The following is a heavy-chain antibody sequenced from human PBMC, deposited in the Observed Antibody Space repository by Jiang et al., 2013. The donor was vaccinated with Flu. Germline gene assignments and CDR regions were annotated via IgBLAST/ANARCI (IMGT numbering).Heavy chain of an antibody. J-gene: IGHJ4*02. Sequence: YMSWIRQAPGKGLEWVSYISSSGSTIYYADSVKGRFTISRDNAKNSLYLQMNSLRAEDTAVYYCARTRPDSYGGLYFDYWGQGTLVTVSS. CDR2: ISSSGSTI. D-gene: IGHD4-23*01. CDR1: Y. V-gene: IGHV3-11*01. CDR3: ARTRPDSYGGLYFDY.